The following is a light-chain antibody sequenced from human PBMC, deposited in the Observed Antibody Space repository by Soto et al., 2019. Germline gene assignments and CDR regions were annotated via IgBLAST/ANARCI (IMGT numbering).Light chain of an antibody. CDR2: DAS. V-gene: IGKV1-5*01. J-gene: IGKJ5*01. CDR1: QSVSGW. Sequence: DIEMTQSPATLSASVGDTVTVACRASQSVSGWLAWYQQKPGEAPKLLIYDASALPRGVPSRFSGSGSGTEFTLTISSLQSEDFAVYYCQQYDNWPYTFGQGTRLDIK. CDR3: QQYDNWPYT.